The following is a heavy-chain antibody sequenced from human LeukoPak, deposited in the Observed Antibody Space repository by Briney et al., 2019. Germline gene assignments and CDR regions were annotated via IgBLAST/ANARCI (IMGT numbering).Heavy chain of an antibody. J-gene: IGHJ4*02. CDR1: GFTFSVNR. CDR2: IGGTGGNI. V-gene: IGHV3-23*01. D-gene: IGHD2-21*01. Sequence: GGSLRLSCSASGFTFSVNRMHWVRQAPGKGLEWVSAIGGTGGNIFYRDSVKGRFTISRDNSKNTLYLHMNSLRAEDTAIYFCVRDNYSYRLDVWGQGTLVTVSS. CDR3: VRDNYSYRLDV.